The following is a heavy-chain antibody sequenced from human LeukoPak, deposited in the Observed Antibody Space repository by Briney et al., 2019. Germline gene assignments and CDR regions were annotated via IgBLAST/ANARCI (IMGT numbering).Heavy chain of an antibody. CDR3: ARTPWIQLRFDY. D-gene: IGHD5-18*01. J-gene: IGHJ4*02. CDR2: ISSSGSTI. Sequence: GGSLRLSCPASGFTYSSYEMNWVRQAPGKGREGVSYISSSGSTIYYADSVKGRFTISRDNAKNSLYLQMNSLRAEDTAVYYCARTPWIQLRFDYWGQGTLVTVSS. CDR1: GFTYSSYE. V-gene: IGHV3-48*03.